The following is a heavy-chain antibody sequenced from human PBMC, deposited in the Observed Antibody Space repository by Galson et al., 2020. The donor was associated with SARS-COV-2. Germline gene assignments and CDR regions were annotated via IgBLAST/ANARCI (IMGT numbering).Heavy chain of an antibody. D-gene: IGHD4-17*01. CDR3: ARVPHDIYGDYRLYYFDY. Sequence: SETLSLTCAVSGGSISSGGYSWSWIRQPPGKGLEWIGYIYYSGSTYYNPSLKSRVTISVDTSKNQFSLKLSSVTAADTAVYYCARVPHDIYGDYRLYYFDYWGQGTLVTVSS. CDR2: IYYSGST. J-gene: IGHJ4*02. CDR1: GGSISSGGYS. V-gene: IGHV4-30-4*07.